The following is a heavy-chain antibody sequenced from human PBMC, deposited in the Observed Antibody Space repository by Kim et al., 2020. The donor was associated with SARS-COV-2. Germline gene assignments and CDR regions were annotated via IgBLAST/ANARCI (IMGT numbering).Heavy chain of an antibody. J-gene: IGHJ6*02. CDR3: ARGVGATSYYYYGMDV. Sequence: DSVKGRFTHSRDNAKNSLYLQMHSLRDADTAVYYWARGVGATSYYYYGMDVWGQGTTVTVSS. D-gene: IGHD1-26*01. V-gene: IGHV3-48*02.